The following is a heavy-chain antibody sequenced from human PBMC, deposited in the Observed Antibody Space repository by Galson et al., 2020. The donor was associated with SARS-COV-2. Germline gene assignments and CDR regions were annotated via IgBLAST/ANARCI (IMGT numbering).Heavy chain of an antibody. D-gene: IGHD3-10*01. Sequence: SETLSLTCTVSGGSISSYYWSWIRQPPGQGLEWIGYIYYSGSTNYNPSLKSRVTISVDTSKNQFSLKLSSVTAADTAVYYCARAAYGSGRWNGMDVWGQGTTVTVSS. CDR1: GGSISSYY. J-gene: IGHJ6*02. CDR2: IYYSGST. V-gene: IGHV4-59*01. CDR3: ARAAYGSGRWNGMDV.